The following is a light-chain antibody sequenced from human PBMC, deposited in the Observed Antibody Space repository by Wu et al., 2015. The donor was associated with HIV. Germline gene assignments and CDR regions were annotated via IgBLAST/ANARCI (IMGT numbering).Light chain of an antibody. Sequence: EIVLTQSPATLSLSPGERATLSCRASQSVSTYLAWYQQKPGQAPRLLIYGASNRAPGIPARFSGSGSGTDFTLTISSLEPEDFAVYYCLQRSKWLTFGGGTKVEIK. J-gene: IGKJ4*01. CDR2: GAS. CDR1: QSVSTY. V-gene: IGKV3-11*01. CDR3: LQRSKWLT.